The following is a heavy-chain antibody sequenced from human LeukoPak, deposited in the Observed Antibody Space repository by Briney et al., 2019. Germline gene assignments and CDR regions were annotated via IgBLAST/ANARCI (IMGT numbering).Heavy chain of an antibody. Sequence: SETLSLTCTVSGGSISSSSYYWGWIRQPPGKGLEWIGSIYYSGSTNYNPSLKSRVTISVDTSKNQFSLKLSSVTAADTAVYYCARRHVDTAMGDDAFDIWGQGTMVTVSS. D-gene: IGHD5-18*01. CDR1: GGSISSSSYY. J-gene: IGHJ3*02. CDR3: ARRHVDTAMGDDAFDI. CDR2: IYYSGST. V-gene: IGHV4-39*07.